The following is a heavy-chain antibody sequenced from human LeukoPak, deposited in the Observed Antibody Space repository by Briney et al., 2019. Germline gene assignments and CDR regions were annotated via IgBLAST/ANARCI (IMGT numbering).Heavy chain of an antibody. V-gene: IGHV3-74*01. Sequence: PGGSLRLSCAASGFIFSDYWMVWVRKAPGKGLVWVSRILSDGSSATYADSVKGRFTISRDIAKNTVYLQMNSLRVEDTAVYYCARVRVTRANWFDPWGQGTLVTASS. CDR2: ILSDGSSA. J-gene: IGHJ5*02. D-gene: IGHD2-2*01. CDR3: ARVRVTRANWFDP. CDR1: GFIFSDYW.